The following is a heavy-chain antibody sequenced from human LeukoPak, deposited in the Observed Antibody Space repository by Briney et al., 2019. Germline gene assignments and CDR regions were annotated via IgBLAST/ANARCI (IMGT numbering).Heavy chain of an antibody. D-gene: IGHD6-13*01. CDR1: GGTFSGYY. Sequence: SETLSLTCAVYGGTFSGYYWSWFRQPPGKGLEWIGEINHSGSTNYNPSLKSRVTISVDRSKNQFSLKLSSVTAADTAVYYCASSSARVRGAFDIWGQGTMVTVSS. V-gene: IGHV4-34*08. CDR3: ASSSARVRGAFDI. J-gene: IGHJ3*02. CDR2: INHSGST.